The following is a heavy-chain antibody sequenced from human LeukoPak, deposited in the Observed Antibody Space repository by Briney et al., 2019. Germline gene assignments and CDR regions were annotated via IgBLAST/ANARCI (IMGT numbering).Heavy chain of an antibody. D-gene: IGHD2-2*01. Sequence: GRSLRLSCAASGFTFSSYAMHWVRQAPGKGLEWVAVISYDGSNKYYADSVKGRFTISRDNSKNTLYLQMNSLRAEDTAVYYCARGVGYCSSTSCSEDWFDPWGQGALVIVSS. J-gene: IGHJ5*02. CDR3: ARGVGYCSSTSCSEDWFDP. CDR2: ISYDGSNK. CDR1: GFTFSSYA. V-gene: IGHV3-30*04.